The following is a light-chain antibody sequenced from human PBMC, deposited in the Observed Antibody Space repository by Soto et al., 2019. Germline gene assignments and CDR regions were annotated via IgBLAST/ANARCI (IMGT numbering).Light chain of an antibody. Sequence: EIVMTQSPATLSVSPGERATLSCRASQSVNSNLAWYQQKPGQAPRLLIYGASTRATGIPARFSGSGSGTEFTLTISSLQSEDFAVYYCQQSNNWPPTFGQGNKLEIK. CDR1: QSVNSN. V-gene: IGKV3D-15*01. CDR2: GAS. J-gene: IGKJ2*01. CDR3: QQSNNWPPT.